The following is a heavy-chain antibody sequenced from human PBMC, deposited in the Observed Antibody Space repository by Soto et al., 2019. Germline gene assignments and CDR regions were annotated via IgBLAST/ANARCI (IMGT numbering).Heavy chain of an antibody. J-gene: IGHJ4*02. V-gene: IGHV3-30-3*01. D-gene: IGHD6-6*01. CDR2: ISYDGSNK. CDR3: ARDYKVPGGIAARYFDY. Sequence: GGSLRLSCAASGFTFSSYAMHRVRQAPGKGLEWVAVISYDGSNKYYADSVKGRFTISRDNSKNTLYLQMNSLRAGDTAVYYCARDYKVPGGIAARYFDYWGQGT. CDR1: GFTFSSYA.